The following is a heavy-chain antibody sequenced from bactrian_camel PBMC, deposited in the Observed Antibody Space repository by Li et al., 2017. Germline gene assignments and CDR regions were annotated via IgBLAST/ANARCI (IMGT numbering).Heavy chain of an antibody. CDR3: AAKCPGRRDKW. CDR1: GYTYDKGC. D-gene: IGHD3*01. V-gene: IGHV3S55*01. CDR2: IDALDRI. J-gene: IGHJ4*01. Sequence: HVQLVESGGGSVQAGGSLRLSCVASGYTYDKGCMGWFRQAPGKEREGVVVIDALDRIGYADSVQGRFTTSQDNPGKTLYLQMNDLKIEDTAVYYCAAKCPGRRDKWWGRGTQVTVS.